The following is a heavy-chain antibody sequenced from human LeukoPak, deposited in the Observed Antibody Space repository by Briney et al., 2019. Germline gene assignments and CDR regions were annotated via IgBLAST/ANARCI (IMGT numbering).Heavy chain of an antibody. J-gene: IGHJ3*02. D-gene: IGHD6-6*01. CDR1: GYTLTELS. Sequence: ASVKVSCKVSGYTLTELSMHWVRQAPGKGLEWMGGFDPEDGETIYAQKFQGRVTMTEDTSTDTAYMELSSLRSEDTAVYYCATDPPALYSSSSRGAFDIWGQGTMVTVSS. CDR3: ATDPPALYSSSSRGAFDI. CDR2: FDPEDGET. V-gene: IGHV1-24*01.